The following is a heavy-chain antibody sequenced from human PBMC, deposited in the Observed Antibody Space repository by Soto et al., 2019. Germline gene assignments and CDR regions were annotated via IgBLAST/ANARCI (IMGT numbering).Heavy chain of an antibody. CDR1: GFTFSSYS. Sequence: PGGSLRLSCAASGFTFSSYSMNWVRQAPGKGLEWVSSISSSSSYIYYADSVRGRFTISRDNAKNSLYLQMNSLRAEDTAVYYCARGLRGYSSGWFYFDYWGQGTLVTVSS. CDR2: ISSSSSYI. CDR3: ARGLRGYSSGWFYFDY. V-gene: IGHV3-21*01. J-gene: IGHJ4*02. D-gene: IGHD6-13*01.